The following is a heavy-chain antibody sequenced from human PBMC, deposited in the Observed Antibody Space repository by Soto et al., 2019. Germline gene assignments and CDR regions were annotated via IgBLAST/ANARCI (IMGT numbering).Heavy chain of an antibody. J-gene: IGHJ5*02. Sequence: QVQLVQSGAEVKKPGSSVRVSCEASGDTFRNYAISWVRQAPGQGLQWLGGIIPRYGTTNYAQKFQDRVTIAADGSTTTAYMDLSSLRSEDTAVYYCARDLGGCSAGSCRYNWFDLWGQGTLVTVSS. CDR3: ARDLGGCSAGSCRYNWFDL. D-gene: IGHD2-15*01. CDR1: GDTFRNYA. CDR2: IIPRYGTT. V-gene: IGHV1-69*01.